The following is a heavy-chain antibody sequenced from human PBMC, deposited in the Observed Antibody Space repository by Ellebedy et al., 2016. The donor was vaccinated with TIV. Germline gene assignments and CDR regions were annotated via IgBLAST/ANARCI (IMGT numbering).Heavy chain of an antibody. CDR3: ARMVRGADY. D-gene: IGHD3-10*01. CDR1: GFSFSIYA. Sequence: GESLKISXAASGFSFSIYAMSWVRQAPGKGLEWVSTISGSGGNTYYADSVKGRFTISRDNSKNTLCLQMNSLRAQDTAIYYCARMVRGADYWGQGTLVTVSS. J-gene: IGHJ4*02. V-gene: IGHV3-23*01. CDR2: ISGSGGNT.